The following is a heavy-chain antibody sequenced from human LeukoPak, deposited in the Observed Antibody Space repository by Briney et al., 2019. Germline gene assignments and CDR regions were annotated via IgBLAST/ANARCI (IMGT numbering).Heavy chain of an antibody. CDR3: ARAYDITSSFDY. J-gene: IGHJ4*02. V-gene: IGHV3-21*01. CDR1: GFSFSTYT. CDR2: ISPGSTYT. Sequence: GGSLRLSCAASGFSFSTYTMNWVRQAPEKGLEWVSSISPGSTYTHYTDSVKGRFTISRDNARNSLFLQMNSLRAEDTAIYYCARAYDITSSFDYWGQGTLVTVSS. D-gene: IGHD3-22*01.